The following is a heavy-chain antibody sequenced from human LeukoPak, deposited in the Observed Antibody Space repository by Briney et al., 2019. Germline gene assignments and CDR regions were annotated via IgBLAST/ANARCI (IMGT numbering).Heavy chain of an antibody. CDR1: GYTFTGYY. Sequence: ASVKVSCKASGYTFTGYYMHWVRQAPGKGLEWMGGFDPEDGETIYAQKFQGRVTMTEDTSTDTAYMELSSLRSEDTAVYYCATDYGIYDDAFDIWGQGTMVTVSS. CDR2: FDPEDGET. D-gene: IGHD5/OR15-5a*01. V-gene: IGHV1-24*01. CDR3: ATDYGIYDDAFDI. J-gene: IGHJ3*02.